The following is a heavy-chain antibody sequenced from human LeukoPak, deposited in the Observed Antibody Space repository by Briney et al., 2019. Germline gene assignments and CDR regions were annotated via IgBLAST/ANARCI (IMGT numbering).Heavy chain of an antibody. CDR3: ARGTYYDFWSGYYHDAFDI. V-gene: IGHV3-53*01. J-gene: IGHJ3*02. CDR2: IYSGGST. CDR1: GFTVSSNY. Sequence: GGSLRLSCAASGFTVSSNYMSWVRQAPGKGLEWVSGIYSGGSTYYADSVKGRFTISRDNSKNTLYLQMNSLRAEDTAVYYCARGTYYDFWSGYYHDAFDIWGQGTMVTVSS. D-gene: IGHD3-3*01.